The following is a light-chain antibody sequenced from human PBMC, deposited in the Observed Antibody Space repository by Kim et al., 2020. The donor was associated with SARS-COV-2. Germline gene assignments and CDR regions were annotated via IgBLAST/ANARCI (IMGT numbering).Light chain of an antibody. CDR2: QDT. CDR3: QAWDSSTGVV. CDR1: KLGDMY. J-gene: IGLJ2*01. Sequence: VSPGQTASITWSGEKLGDMYTCWYQQKAGQSPVLVIYQDTKRPPGIPGRFSGSSSGNTATLTISGTQTLDEADYYCQAWDSSTGVVFGGGTQLTVL. V-gene: IGLV3-1*01.